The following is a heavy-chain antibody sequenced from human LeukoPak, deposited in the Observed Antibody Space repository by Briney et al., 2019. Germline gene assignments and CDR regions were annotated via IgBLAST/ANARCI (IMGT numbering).Heavy chain of an antibody. J-gene: IGHJ3*02. D-gene: IGHD4-23*01. CDR2: IYHSGNT. CDR3: AGDYGGNSGPRAFDI. V-gene: IGHV4-38-2*02. CDR1: DYSISSGYF. Sequence: PSETLSLTCTVSDYSISSGYFWGWNRQPPGKGLEWIGSIYHSGNTYYNPSLKSRVTISVDTSKNQFSLKLSSVTAADTAVYYCAGDYGGNSGPRAFDIWGQGTMVTVSS.